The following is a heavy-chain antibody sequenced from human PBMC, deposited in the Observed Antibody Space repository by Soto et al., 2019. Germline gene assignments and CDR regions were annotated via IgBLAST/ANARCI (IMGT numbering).Heavy chain of an antibody. V-gene: IGHV4-30-4*01. CDR2: TSYFGTT. CDR1: GGSINSVDYY. J-gene: IGHJ4*02. D-gene: IGHD5-18*01. Sequence: QVQLQESGPGLVKPSQTLSLICSVSGGSINSVDYYWSWIRQTPGKGLEWIGYTSYFGTTDYMPSLKSRVTMSVDTSTNQFSLKLSSVTAADTAVYYCARVQRDTAMGHFDYWGQGTLVVVSS. CDR3: ARVQRDTAMGHFDY.